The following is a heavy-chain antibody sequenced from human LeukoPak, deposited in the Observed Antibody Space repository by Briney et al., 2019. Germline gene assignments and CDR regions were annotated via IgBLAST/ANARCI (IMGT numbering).Heavy chain of an antibody. CDR1: GFTVSSNY. V-gene: IGHV3-53*01. D-gene: IGHD3-22*01. Sequence: GGSLRLSCAASGFTVSSNYMSWVRQAPGKGLEWVSVIYSGGSTYYADSVKGRFTISRDSSKNTLYLQMNSLRAEDTAVYYCAREADSSGYSDASYIWGQGTMVTLSS. CDR3: AREADSSGYSDASYI. CDR2: IYSGGST. J-gene: IGHJ3*02.